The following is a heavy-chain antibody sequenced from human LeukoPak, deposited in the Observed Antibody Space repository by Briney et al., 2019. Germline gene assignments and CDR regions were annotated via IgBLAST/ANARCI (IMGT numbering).Heavy chain of an antibody. Sequence: GGSLRLSCAASGNYWMHWVRQAPGKGLVWVSHINSDGSWTSYADSVKGRFTISRGNSKNTLYLQMNSLRAEDTAIYYCAQTNKAVTGGDLDYWGQGTLVTVSS. V-gene: IGHV3-74*01. CDR3: AQTNKAVTGGDLDY. D-gene: IGHD2-21*02. J-gene: IGHJ4*02. CDR2: INSDGSWT. CDR1: GNYW.